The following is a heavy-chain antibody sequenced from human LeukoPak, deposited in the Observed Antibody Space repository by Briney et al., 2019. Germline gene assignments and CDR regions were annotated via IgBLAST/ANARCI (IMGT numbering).Heavy chain of an antibody. D-gene: IGHD3-22*01. J-gene: IGHJ4*02. CDR1: GFTFSSYG. Sequence: GGSLRLSCAASGFTFSSYGMHWVRQAPGKGLEWVAFIRYDGSNKYYADSVKGRFTISRDNSKNTLYLQMNSLRAEDTAVYYCARRPNDTHTMIVVVIAYYFDYWGQGTLVTVSS. CDR2: IRYDGSNK. V-gene: IGHV3-30*02. CDR3: ARRPNDTHTMIVVVIAYYFDY.